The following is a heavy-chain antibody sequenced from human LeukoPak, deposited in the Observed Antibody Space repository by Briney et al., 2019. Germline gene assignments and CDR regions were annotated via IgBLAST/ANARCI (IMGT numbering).Heavy chain of an antibody. D-gene: IGHD6-13*01. CDR2: IYYSGST. J-gene: IGHJ4*02. V-gene: IGHV4-39*01. CDR1: GGSISSSSYY. CDR3: ARRNGSSWRTYFDY. Sequence: ASETLSLTCTVSGGSISSSSYYWGWIRQPPGKGLEWIGSIYYSGSTYYNPSLKSRVTISVDTSKNQFSLKLSSVTAADTAVYYCARRNGSSWRTYFDYWGQGTLVTASS.